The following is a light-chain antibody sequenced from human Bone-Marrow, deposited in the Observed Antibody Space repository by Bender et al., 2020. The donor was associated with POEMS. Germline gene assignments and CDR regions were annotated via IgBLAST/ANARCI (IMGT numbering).Light chain of an antibody. CDR1: SSNIGAHA. V-gene: IGLV1-44*01. CDR2: SSH. Sequence: QSVLTQPPSASGTPGQRVTISCSGGSSNIGAHAVNWYQHLPGTAPKLLIYSSHRRPSEVPDRFSGSRSGTSASLAISGLQSEDEADYYCGVWHSSLSGCLFGAGNKLTVL. CDR3: GVWHSSLSGCL. J-gene: IGLJ3*02.